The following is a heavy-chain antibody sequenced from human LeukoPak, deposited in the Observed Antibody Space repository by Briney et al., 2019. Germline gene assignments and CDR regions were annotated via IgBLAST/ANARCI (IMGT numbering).Heavy chain of an antibody. CDR3: ARPRGGAVATSFDY. V-gene: IGHV1-18*01. Sequence: ASVKVSCKASGYTFTSYGISWVRQALGQGLEWMGWISAYNGNTNYAQKLQGRVTMTTDTSTSTAYMELRSLRSDDTAVYYCARPRGGAVATSFDYWGQGTLVTVSS. CDR1: GYTFTSYG. D-gene: IGHD6-19*01. J-gene: IGHJ4*02. CDR2: ISAYNGNT.